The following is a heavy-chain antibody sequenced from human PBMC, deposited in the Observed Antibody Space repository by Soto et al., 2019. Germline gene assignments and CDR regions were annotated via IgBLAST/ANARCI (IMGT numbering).Heavy chain of an antibody. V-gene: IGHV6-1*01. D-gene: IGHD3-22*01. CDR2: AYYRAQWNN. J-gene: IGHJ6*02. CDR3: WGDYYDSSGYYYGMDV. Sequence: KQSQTLSLTCAISGDSVSSNRAAWNWIRQSPSRGLEWLGRAYYRAQWNNDYAVSVKSRITINPDTSKNQFSLQLNSVTPEDTAVYYCWGDYYDSSGYYYGMDVWGQGTTVTVSS. CDR1: GDSVSSNRAA.